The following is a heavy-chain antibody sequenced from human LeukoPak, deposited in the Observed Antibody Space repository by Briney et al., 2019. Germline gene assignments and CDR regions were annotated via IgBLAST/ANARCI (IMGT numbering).Heavy chain of an antibody. CDR3: AKAGGYDILTGYYFDY. V-gene: IGHV3-23*01. D-gene: IGHD3-9*01. CDR1: GFTFSSYA. Sequence: GGSLRLSCAASGFTFSSYAMSWVRQAPGKGQEWVSAISGSGGSTYYADSVKGRFTISRDNSKNTLYLQMNSLRAEDTAVYYCAKAGGYDILTGYYFDYWGQGTLVTVSS. J-gene: IGHJ4*02. CDR2: ISGSGGST.